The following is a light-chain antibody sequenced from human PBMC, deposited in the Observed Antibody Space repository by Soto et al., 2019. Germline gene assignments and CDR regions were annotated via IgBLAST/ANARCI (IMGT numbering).Light chain of an antibody. CDR2: GAS. J-gene: IGKJ1*01. CDR3: QQYNNWPRT. V-gene: IGKV3-15*01. CDR1: QSVSSN. Sequence: EIVMTQSPATLSVSPGERATLSCMASQSVSSNLAWYQQKPGQAPRLLIYGASTRATGIPARFSGSGSGPEFTLTISSLQSEDFAVYYCQQYNNWPRTFGQGTKVDIK.